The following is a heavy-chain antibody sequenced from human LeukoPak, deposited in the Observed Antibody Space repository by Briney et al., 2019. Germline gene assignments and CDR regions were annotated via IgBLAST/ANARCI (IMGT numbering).Heavy chain of an antibody. J-gene: IGHJ3*02. CDR1: GFTLSGSA. Sequence: GGSLRLSCAASGFTLSGSAMHWVRQASGKGLEWVGRIRSKANSYATAYAASVKGRFTISRDDSKNTAYLQMNSLKTEDTAVYCCTRRNSSGWYAPGGVSDIWGKGKRVPVSS. CDR3: TRRNSSGWYAPGGVSDI. V-gene: IGHV3-73*01. CDR2: IRSKANSYAT. D-gene: IGHD6-19*01.